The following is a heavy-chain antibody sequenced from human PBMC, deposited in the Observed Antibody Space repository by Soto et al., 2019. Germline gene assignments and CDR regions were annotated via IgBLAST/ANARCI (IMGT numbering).Heavy chain of an antibody. D-gene: IGHD2-15*01. J-gene: IGHJ3*02. V-gene: IGHV4-34*01. CDR1: GGSFSGYY. CDR2: INHSGST. CDR3: ARGFPTLDIVVVVAAVPDAFDI. Sequence: SETLSLTCAVYGGSFSGYYWSWIRQPPGRGLEWIGEINHSGSTNYNPSLKSRVTISVDTSKNQFSLKLSSVTAADTAVYYCARGFPTLDIVVVVAAVPDAFDIWGQGTMVTVSS.